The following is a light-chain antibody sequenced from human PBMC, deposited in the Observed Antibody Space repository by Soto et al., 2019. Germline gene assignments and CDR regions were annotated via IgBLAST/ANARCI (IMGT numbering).Light chain of an antibody. J-gene: IGKJ3*01. CDR3: QQSDTSTAFT. CDR2: AAS. V-gene: IGKV1-39*01. CDR1: QSIGIK. Sequence: DIQMTQSPSSLSASVGDRVTITCRASQSIGIKLSWYQQKPGKAPKLLIHAASNLHSGVPSRFSGSGSGTAFTLTISSLQLEDFGAEYCQQSDTSTAFTFGPGTRVNAK.